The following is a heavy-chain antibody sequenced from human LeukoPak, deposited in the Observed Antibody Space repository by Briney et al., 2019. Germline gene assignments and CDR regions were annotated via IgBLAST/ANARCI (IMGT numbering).Heavy chain of an antibody. CDR3: ASGRYGSGSYGDY. V-gene: IGHV3-53*01. CDR1: GFTVSSNY. CDR2: IYSGGST. Sequence: PGGSLRLSCAASGFTVSSNYMSWVRQAPGKGLEWVSVIYSGGSTYYADSVKGRFTISRDNSKNTLYLQMNSLRAEDTAVHYCASGRYGSGSYGDYRGQGTLVTVSS. D-gene: IGHD3-10*01. J-gene: IGHJ4*02.